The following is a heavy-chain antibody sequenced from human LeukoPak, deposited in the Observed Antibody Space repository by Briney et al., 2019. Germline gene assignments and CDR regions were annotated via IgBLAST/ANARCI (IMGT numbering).Heavy chain of an antibody. J-gene: IGHJ4*02. CDR3: AREISANGFDY. Sequence: GGSLRLSCAASGFTFSSYGMHWVRQAPGKGLEWVAVIWYDGGNKYYADSVKGRFTISRDNSKNTLYLQMNSLRAEDTAVYYCAREISANGFDYWGQGTLVTVSS. V-gene: IGHV3-33*01. CDR2: IWYDGGNK. CDR1: GFTFSSYG.